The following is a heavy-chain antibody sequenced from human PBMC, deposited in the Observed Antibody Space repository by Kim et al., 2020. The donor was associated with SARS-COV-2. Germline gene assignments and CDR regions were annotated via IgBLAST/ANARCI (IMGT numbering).Heavy chain of an antibody. J-gene: IGHJ3*02. CDR2: ISYDGSNK. D-gene: IGHD2-8*01. CDR1: GFTFSSYG. V-gene: IGHV3-30*18. Sequence: GGSLRLSCAASGFTFSSYGMHWVRQAPGKGLEWVAVISYDGSNKYYADSVKGRFTISRDNSKNTLYLQMNSLRAEDTAVYYCAKELDVLMVYPGGDAFDIWGAGKLVTASP. CDR3: AKELDVLMVYPGGDAFDI.